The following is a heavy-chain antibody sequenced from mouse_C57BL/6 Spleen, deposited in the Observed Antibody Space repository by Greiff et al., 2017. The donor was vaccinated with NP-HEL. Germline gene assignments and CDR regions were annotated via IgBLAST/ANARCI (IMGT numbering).Heavy chain of an antibody. Sequence: EVQLQQSGPELVKPGASVKIPCKASGYTFTDYNMDWVKQSHGKSLEWIGDINPNNGGTIYNQKFKGKATLTVDKSSSTAYMELRSLTSEDTAVYYCARGRTYDDGPYYYAMDYWGQGTSVTVSS. CDR2: INPNNGGT. CDR1: GYTFTDYN. D-gene: IGHD2-12*01. CDR3: ARGRTYDDGPYYYAMDY. J-gene: IGHJ4*01. V-gene: IGHV1-18*01.